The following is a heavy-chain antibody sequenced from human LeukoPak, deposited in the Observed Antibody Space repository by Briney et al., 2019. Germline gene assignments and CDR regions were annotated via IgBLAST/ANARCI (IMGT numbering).Heavy chain of an antibody. V-gene: IGHV3-21*01. CDR3: ARGPYGSGWYYFDY. J-gene: IGHJ4*02. D-gene: IGHD6-19*01. CDR2: ISSSSSYI. Sequence: KPGRSLRLSCAASGFTFSSYSMNWVRQAPRKGLEWVSSISSSSSYIYYADSVKGRFTISRDNAKNSLYLQMTSLRAEDTAVYYCARGPYGSGWYYFDYWGQGTLVTVSS. CDR1: GFTFSSYS.